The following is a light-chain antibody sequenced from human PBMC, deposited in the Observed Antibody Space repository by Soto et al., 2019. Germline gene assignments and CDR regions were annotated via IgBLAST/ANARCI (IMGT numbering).Light chain of an antibody. J-gene: IGKJ5*01. Sequence: DIQMTQSPSSLSESVGDRVTITCRASQSISSYLNWYQQKPGKAPKLLIYAASSLQSGVPSRFSGSGSGTEFTLSIDSLQPDDFATYYCQQYHTSSITFGQGTRLEIK. CDR3: QQYHTSSIT. V-gene: IGKV1-39*01. CDR1: QSISSY. CDR2: AAS.